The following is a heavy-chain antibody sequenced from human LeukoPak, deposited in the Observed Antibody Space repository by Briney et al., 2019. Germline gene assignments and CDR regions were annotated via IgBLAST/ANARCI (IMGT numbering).Heavy chain of an antibody. CDR3: AKTQDWYFDL. Sequence: SETLSLTCTVSGGSISSYYWSWIRQPPGKGLEWIGYIYYSGSTNYNPSLKSRVTISVDRSKNQFSLKLSSVTAADTAVYYCAKTQDWYFDLWGRGTLVTVSS. CDR2: IYYSGST. CDR1: GGSISSYY. V-gene: IGHV4-59*12. D-gene: IGHD4-23*01. J-gene: IGHJ2*01.